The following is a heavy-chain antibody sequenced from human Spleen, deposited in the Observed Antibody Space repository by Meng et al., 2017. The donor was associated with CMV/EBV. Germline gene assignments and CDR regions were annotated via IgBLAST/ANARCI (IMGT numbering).Heavy chain of an antibody. CDR2: ITASGGST. D-gene: IGHD5-24*01. CDR3: AKGSGDGYNYYYYYGMDV. CDR1: EFTFSNSA. Sequence: GESLKISCAASEFTFSNSAMSWVRQAPGRGLAWVSAITASGGSTYYADSVKGRFTISRDNSKNTLYLQMNSLRAEDTAVYYCAKGSGDGYNYYYYYGMDVWGQGTTVTVSS. V-gene: IGHV3-23*01. J-gene: IGHJ6*02.